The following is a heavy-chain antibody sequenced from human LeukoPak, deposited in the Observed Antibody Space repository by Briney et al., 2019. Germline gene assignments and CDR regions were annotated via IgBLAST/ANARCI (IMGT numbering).Heavy chain of an antibody. Sequence: PGGSLRLSCAASGFTVSSNDMSWVRQAPGKGLEWVSVIYSGSTTYYADSVKGRFTISRDNSKNTLYLQMNSLRAEDTAVYYCAKLWASMVRGVSFDYWGQGTLVTVFS. CDR2: IYSGSTT. D-gene: IGHD3-10*01. CDR3: AKLWASMVRGVSFDY. J-gene: IGHJ4*02. V-gene: IGHV3-66*01. CDR1: GFTVSSND.